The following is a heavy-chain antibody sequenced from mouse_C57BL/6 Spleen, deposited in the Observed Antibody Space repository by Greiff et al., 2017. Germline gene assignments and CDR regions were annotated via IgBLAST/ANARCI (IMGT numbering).Heavy chain of an antibody. J-gene: IGHJ2*01. CDR3: ARSDYYGSSYGY. D-gene: IGHD1-1*01. V-gene: IGHV1-18*01. Sequence: DVKLVESGPELVKPGASVKIPCKASGYTFTDYNMDWVKQSHGKSLEWIGDINPNNGGTIYNQKFKGKATLTVDKSSSTAYMELRSLTSEDTAVYYCARSDYYGSSYGYWGQGTTLTVSS. CDR1: GYTFTDYN. CDR2: INPNNGGT.